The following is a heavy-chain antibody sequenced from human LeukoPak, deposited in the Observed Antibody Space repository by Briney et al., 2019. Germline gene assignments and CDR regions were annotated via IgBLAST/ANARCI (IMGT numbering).Heavy chain of an antibody. J-gene: IGHJ4*02. V-gene: IGHV4-39*01. CDR3: TNQSKYFNGSEPYYFFDH. CDR2: IYYSGST. Sequence: PSETLSLTCTVSGGSISSSSYYWGWIRQPPGKGLEWIGSIYYSGSTYYNPSLKSRVTISVDTSKNQFSLKLSSVTAADTAVYYCTNQSKYFNGSEPYYFFDHWGQGTPVTASS. D-gene: IGHD3-10*01. CDR1: GGSISSSSYY.